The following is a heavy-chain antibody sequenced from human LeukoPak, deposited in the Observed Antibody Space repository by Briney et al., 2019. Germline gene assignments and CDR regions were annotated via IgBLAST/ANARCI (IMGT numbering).Heavy chain of an antibody. CDR3: ARDYTGGWNDY. V-gene: IGHV3-30*03. CDR2: IVHDGNNK. D-gene: IGHD7-27*01. CDR1: GFTFNSYG. J-gene: IGHJ4*02. Sequence: GGSLRLSCAASGFTFNSYGMHWVRQAPGKGLEWVAVIVHDGNNKYYADSVKGRFTISRDNARNSLYLQMNNLRVEDTAIYYCARDYTGGWNDYWGQGTLVTVSS.